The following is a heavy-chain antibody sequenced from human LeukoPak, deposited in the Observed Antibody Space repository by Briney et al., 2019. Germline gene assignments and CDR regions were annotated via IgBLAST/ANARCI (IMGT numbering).Heavy chain of an antibody. CDR1: GYSFTSYW. Sequence: GESLKISCKGSGYSFTSYWIGWVLQMPGKGLEWMVIIYPGDSDTRYSPSFQGQVTISADKSISTAYLQWSSLKASDTAMYYCAGHAYDILTGYPIDYWGQGTLVTVSS. J-gene: IGHJ4*02. D-gene: IGHD3-9*01. V-gene: IGHV5-51*01. CDR2: IYPGDSDT. CDR3: AGHAYDILTGYPIDY.